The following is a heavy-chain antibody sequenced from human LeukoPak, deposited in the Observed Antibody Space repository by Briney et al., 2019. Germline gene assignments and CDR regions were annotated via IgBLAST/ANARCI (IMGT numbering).Heavy chain of an antibody. J-gene: IGHJ3*02. CDR2: IYHSGST. CDR1: GGSISSSNW. D-gene: IGHD3-9*01. Sequence: SETLSLTCAVSGGSISSSNWWSWVRQPPGKGLEWVGEIYHSGSTNYNPSLKSRVTISVDKSKNQFSLKLSSVTAADTAVYYCARVPPSEGYYDILRAFDIWGQGTMVTVSS. V-gene: IGHV4-4*02. CDR3: ARVPPSEGYYDILRAFDI.